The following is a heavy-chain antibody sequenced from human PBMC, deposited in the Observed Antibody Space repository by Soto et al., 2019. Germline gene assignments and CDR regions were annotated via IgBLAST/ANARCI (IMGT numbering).Heavy chain of an antibody. CDR1: GYTFTSYG. J-gene: IGHJ6*02. V-gene: IGHV1-18*04. D-gene: IGHD5-18*01. CDR3: AREYSYGPYYYYYGMDV. CDR2: ISAYNGNT. Sequence: PPASVKVSCKASGYTFTSYGISWVRQAPGQGLEWMGWISAYNGNTNYAQKLQGRVTMTTDTSTSTAYMELRSLRSDDTAVYYCAREYSYGPYYYYYGMDVWGQGTTVTVSS.